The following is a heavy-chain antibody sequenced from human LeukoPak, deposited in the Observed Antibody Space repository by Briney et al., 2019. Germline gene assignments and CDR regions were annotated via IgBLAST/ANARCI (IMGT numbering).Heavy chain of an antibody. CDR3: ARVRMVAAPFDY. D-gene: IGHD2-15*01. V-gene: IGHV1-2*06. CDR1: GYSFTGYY. J-gene: IGHJ4*02. CDR2: INPNSGVT. Sequence: WASVKVSCKASGYSFTGYYIHWMRQAPGRGLEWMGRINPNSGVTKCAQQFQGRVTMTRDTSITTAYMELSSLRSDDTAVYYCARVRMVAAPFDYWGQGTLVTVSS.